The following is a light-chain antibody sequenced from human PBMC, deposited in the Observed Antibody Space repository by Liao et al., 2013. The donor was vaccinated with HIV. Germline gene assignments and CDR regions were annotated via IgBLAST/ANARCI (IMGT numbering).Light chain of an antibody. V-gene: IGLV3-21*01. CDR1: NIGGKS. CDR3: QVWDSKIGYV. Sequence: SYELTQPPSVSVAPGKTARMTCGGDNIGGKSVHWYQQQPGQSPLLVIYQDTYRPSGIPERFSGSNSGNTATLTISGVEAGDEADYYCQVWDSKIGYVFGAGTKVTVL. J-gene: IGLJ1*01. CDR2: QDT.